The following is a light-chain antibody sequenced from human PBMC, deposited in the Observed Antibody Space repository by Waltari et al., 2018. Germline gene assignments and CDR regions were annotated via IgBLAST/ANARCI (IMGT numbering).Light chain of an antibody. Sequence: EIVLTQSPATLSLSPGERATLSCRASQSVMTYLAWYQQRPGQSPRLLTCEAPNRAPGIPARFSGSGSGTDFTLTISSLEPEDSAVYYCQQGTFGPGTKVDI. J-gene: IGKJ3*01. CDR1: QSVMTY. V-gene: IGKV3-11*01. CDR2: EAP. CDR3: QQGT.